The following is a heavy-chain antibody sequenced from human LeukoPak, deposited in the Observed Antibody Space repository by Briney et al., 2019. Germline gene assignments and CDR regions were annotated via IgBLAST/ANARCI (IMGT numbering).Heavy chain of an antibody. J-gene: IGHJ4*02. CDR3: ARGGLYCSGTSCYKETDY. Sequence: GGSLSLSCAASGFTFSNAAMTWVRQAPGKGLEWVSTITGSGDKTYYADSVKGRFAISRDNAKNSLYLQMNSLRVEDTAVYYCARGGLYCSGTSCYKETDYWGQGTLVTVSS. CDR2: ITGSGDKT. D-gene: IGHD2-2*02. V-gene: IGHV3-23*01. CDR1: GFTFSNAA.